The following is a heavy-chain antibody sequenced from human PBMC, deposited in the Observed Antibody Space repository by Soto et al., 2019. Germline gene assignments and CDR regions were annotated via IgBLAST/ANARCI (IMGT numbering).Heavy chain of an antibody. Sequence: QVQLVQSGAEVKKPGSSVKVSCKASGGTFSSYAISWVRQAPGQGLEWMGGIIPIFGTPNYAQKFQGRVTITADESMSTAYMGLRSLRSEDTAVYYCASSRKDYYYYGMDVWGQGTTVTVSS. D-gene: IGHD6-13*01. V-gene: IGHV1-69*12. CDR1: GGTFSSYA. CDR3: ASSRKDYYYYGMDV. CDR2: IIPIFGTP. J-gene: IGHJ6*02.